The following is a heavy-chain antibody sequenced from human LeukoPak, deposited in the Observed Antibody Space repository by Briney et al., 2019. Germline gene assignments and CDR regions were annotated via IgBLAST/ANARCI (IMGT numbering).Heavy chain of an antibody. J-gene: IGHJ4*02. V-gene: IGHV4-59*08. D-gene: IGHD4-23*01. CDR2: IYYSGST. Sequence: PSETLSLTCTVSGGSISSYYWSWIRQPPGKGLEWIGYIYYSGSTNYNLSLKSRVTISVDTSKNQFSLKLSSVTAADTAVYYCASWGDYGGSFDYWGQGTLVTVSS. CDR3: ASWGDYGGSFDY. CDR1: GGSISSYY.